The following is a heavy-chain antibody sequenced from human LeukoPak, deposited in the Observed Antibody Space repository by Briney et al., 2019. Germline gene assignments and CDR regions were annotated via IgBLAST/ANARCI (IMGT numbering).Heavy chain of an antibody. D-gene: IGHD6-13*01. V-gene: IGHV3-23*01. Sequence: GGSLRLSCAASGFTFSSYAMNWVRQAPGRGLEWVSGFSGSGGTTYYADSVKGRFTISRDNAQYLAYLQMNSLRAEDTAVYYCTRLDRADYSTSPVPYYNYYMNAWDKGTTVIVSS. CDR3: TRLDRADYSTSPVPYYNYYMNA. CDR2: FSGSGGTT. CDR1: GFTFSSYA. J-gene: IGHJ6*03.